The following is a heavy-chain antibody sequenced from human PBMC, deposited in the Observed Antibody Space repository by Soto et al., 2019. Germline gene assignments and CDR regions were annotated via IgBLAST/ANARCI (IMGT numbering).Heavy chain of an antibody. CDR2: IIPIFGTA. D-gene: IGHD3-22*01. Sequence: SVKVSCKASGYTFTSYAISWVRQAPGQGLEWMGGIIPIFGTANYAQKFQGRVTITADESTSTAYMELSSLRSEDTAVYYCARFAGEPPPPDYYDSSGYYFPLDYWGQGTLVTVSS. CDR3: ARFAGEPPPPDYYDSSGYYFPLDY. CDR1: GYTFTSYA. J-gene: IGHJ4*02. V-gene: IGHV1-69*13.